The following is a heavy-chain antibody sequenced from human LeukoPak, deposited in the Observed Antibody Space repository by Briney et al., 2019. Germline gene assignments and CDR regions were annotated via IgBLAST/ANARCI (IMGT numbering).Heavy chain of an antibody. V-gene: IGHV4-59*08. J-gene: IGHJ4*02. CDR2: IYYSGST. CDR1: GGSISSYY. CDR3: VRYRMGSTGSDIFDY. Sequence: SETLSLTCTVSGGSISSYYWSWIRQPPGKGLEWIGYIYYSGSTNYNPSLKSRVTISVDTSKNQFSLKLSSVTAADTAVYYCVRYRMGSTGSDIFDYWGQGTLVTVSS. D-gene: IGHD2-8*02.